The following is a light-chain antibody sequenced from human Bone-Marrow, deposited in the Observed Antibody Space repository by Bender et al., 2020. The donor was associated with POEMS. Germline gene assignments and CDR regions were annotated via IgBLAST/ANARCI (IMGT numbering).Light chain of an antibody. CDR3: QAWDGSAAV. Sequence: SYELTQPPSVSVSPGQTASITCSGDKLGNKYGWWYQQKPGQSPILVIYQRNKRPSGIPARFSGSGSGTTATLTISGTQVMDEADYYCQAWDGSAAVFGGGTKLIVL. V-gene: IGLV3-1*01. J-gene: IGLJ2*01. CDR2: QRN. CDR1: KLGNKY.